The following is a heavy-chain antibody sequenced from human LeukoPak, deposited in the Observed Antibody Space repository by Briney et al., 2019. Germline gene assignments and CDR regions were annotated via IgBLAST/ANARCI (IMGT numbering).Heavy chain of an antibody. V-gene: IGHV3-66*04. Sequence: GGSLRLSCAASGFTVSSNYMSWVRQAPGKGLEWVSVIYSGVSTYYADSVKGRFTISRDNSKNTLYPQMNSLRAEDTAVYYCARRAGAYSHPYDYWGQGTLVTVSS. D-gene: IGHD4/OR15-4a*01. CDR2: IYSGVST. CDR3: ARRAGAYSHPYDY. J-gene: IGHJ4*02. CDR1: GFTVSSNY.